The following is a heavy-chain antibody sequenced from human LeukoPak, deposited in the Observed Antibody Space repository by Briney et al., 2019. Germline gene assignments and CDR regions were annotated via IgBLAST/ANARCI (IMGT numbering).Heavy chain of an antibody. CDR1: GFTFNNYA. V-gene: IGHV3-23*01. J-gene: IGHJ4*02. CDR2: ISGGGGSS. Sequence: GGSLRLSCAASGFTFNNYAMTWVRQAPGKGLEWVSVISGGGGSSYYADSVKGRFTVSRDNSKNTLYLQMNSLRDEDTAVYYCAKGQGYNYGDSIDYWGQRTLVTVSS. CDR3: AKGQGYNYGDSIDY. D-gene: IGHD5-18*01.